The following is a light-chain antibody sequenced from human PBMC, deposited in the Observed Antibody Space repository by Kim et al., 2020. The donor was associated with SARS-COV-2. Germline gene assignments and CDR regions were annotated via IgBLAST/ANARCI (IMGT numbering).Light chain of an antibody. V-gene: IGKV3-15*01. CDR3: QQYNNWWT. Sequence: LSVSPGERATLSCTASQSVSNNLAWYQQKPGQAPRLLIYGASTRATGVPARFSGSGFDTQFTLTISSLQSEDFALYYCQQYNNWWTFGQGTKVDIK. J-gene: IGKJ1*01. CDR2: GAS. CDR1: QSVSNN.